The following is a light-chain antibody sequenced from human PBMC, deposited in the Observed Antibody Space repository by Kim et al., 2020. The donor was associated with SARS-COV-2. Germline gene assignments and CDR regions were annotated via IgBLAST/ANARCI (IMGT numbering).Light chain of an antibody. Sequence: SPGERATLSCRASPSVSSSYLAWYQPKPGQAPRLLIYGASSRATGIQDRFSGSGSGTDFTLTISRLEPEDFAVYYCQQYGSSPRTFGQGTKVDIK. J-gene: IGKJ1*01. CDR1: PSVSSSY. CDR2: GAS. CDR3: QQYGSSPRT. V-gene: IGKV3-20*01.